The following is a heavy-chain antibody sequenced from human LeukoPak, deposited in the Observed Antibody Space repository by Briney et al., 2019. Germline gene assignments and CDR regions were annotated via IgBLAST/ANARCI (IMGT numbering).Heavy chain of an antibody. Sequence: PSETLSLTCTVSGGSISSYYWSWIRQPPGKGLEWMGYIYNSGSTNYNPSLKSRVTMSLDTSKNQFSVKLTSVTAADTAVYYCAGSANGYSPGVYWGQGTLVT. D-gene: IGHD5-24*01. J-gene: IGHJ4*02. CDR1: GGSISSYY. CDR3: AGSANGYSPGVY. CDR2: IYNSGST. V-gene: IGHV4-59*01.